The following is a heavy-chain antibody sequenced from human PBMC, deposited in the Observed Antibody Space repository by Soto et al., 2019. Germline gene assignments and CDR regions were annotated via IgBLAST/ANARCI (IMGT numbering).Heavy chain of an antibody. V-gene: IGHV6-1*01. J-gene: IGHJ4*02. D-gene: IGHD3-3*01. CDR2: TYYRSKWYN. CDR3: ARTSRRITIFGVVIIPFDY. Sequence: SQTLSLTCAISGDSVSSNGAAWNWIRQSPSRGLEWLGRTYYRSKWYNDYAVSVKSRITINPDTSKNQFSLQLNSVTPEDTAVYYCARTSRRITIFGVVIIPFDYWGQGTLVTVSS. CDR1: GDSVSSNGAA.